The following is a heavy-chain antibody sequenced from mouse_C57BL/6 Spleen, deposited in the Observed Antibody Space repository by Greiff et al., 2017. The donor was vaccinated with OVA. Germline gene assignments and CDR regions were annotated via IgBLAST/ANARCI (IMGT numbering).Heavy chain of an antibody. CDR2: ISDGGSYT. V-gene: IGHV5-4*01. Sequence: EVKLVESGGGLVKPGGSLKLSCAASGFTFSSYAMSWVRQTPEKRLEWVATISDGGSYTSYPDNVKGRFTISRDNAKNNLYLQMSHLKSEDTAMYYCARDKDSISAMDYWGQGTSVTVSS. CDR3: ARDKDSISAMDY. CDR1: GFTFSSYA. J-gene: IGHJ4*01.